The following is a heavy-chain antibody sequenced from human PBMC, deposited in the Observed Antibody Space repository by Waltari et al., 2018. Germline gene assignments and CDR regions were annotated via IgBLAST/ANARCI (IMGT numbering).Heavy chain of an antibody. D-gene: IGHD5-12*01. CDR3: AKDLWLPHDY. J-gene: IGHJ4*02. Sequence: EVQLLESGGGLVQPGGSLRLSCAASGFTFGSYAMSWVRQAPGKGLALVSDLGISGGTTSYADSVKGRFTISRDNSKNTMYLQMNSLRVEDTAVYYCAKDLWLPHDYWGQGTLVTVSS. CDR1: GFTFGSYA. CDR2: LGISGGTT. V-gene: IGHV3-23*01.